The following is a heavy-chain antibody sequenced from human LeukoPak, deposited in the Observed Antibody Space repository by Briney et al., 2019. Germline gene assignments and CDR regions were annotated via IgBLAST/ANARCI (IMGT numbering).Heavy chain of an antibody. V-gene: IGHV5-51*01. CDR1: GYRFTSYW. Sequence: GESLKISCEGSGYRFTSYWVGWVRHMPGKGLEWMGIIYPANRDTRYSPSFQGQVTISVDKSINTAYLQWSSLKASDTAMYYCARALYYYDMYDAFDIWGQGTMVTVSS. CDR3: ARALYYYDMYDAFDI. J-gene: IGHJ3*02. D-gene: IGHD3-22*01. CDR2: IYPANRDT.